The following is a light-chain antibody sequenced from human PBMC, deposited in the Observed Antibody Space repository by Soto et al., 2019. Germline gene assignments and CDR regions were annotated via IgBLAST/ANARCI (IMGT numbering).Light chain of an antibody. CDR2: GAS. Sequence: EIVLTQSPGTLSLSPGERATLSCRASQSVSSSYLAWYQQKPGQAPRLLIYGASSRATGIPDRFSGSGSGTDFTLNISRLEPEDFAVYYCQQYSSSPETFGQGTKVEIK. V-gene: IGKV3-20*01. J-gene: IGKJ1*01. CDR1: QSVSSSY. CDR3: QQYSSSPET.